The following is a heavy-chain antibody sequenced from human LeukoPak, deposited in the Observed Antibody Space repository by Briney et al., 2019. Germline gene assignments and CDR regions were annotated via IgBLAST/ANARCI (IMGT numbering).Heavy chain of an antibody. V-gene: IGHV1-8*03. D-gene: IGHD2-2*01. CDR2: MNPNSGNT. J-gene: IGHJ5*02. Sequence: ASVKVSCKASGYTFTSYDINWVRQATGQGLEWMGWMNPNSGNTGYAQKFQGRVTITRNTSISTAYMELSSLRSEDTAVYYCARGPDCSSFSCNYWFDLWDQGTLVTVSS. CDR1: GYTFTSYD. CDR3: ARGPDCSSFSCNYWFDL.